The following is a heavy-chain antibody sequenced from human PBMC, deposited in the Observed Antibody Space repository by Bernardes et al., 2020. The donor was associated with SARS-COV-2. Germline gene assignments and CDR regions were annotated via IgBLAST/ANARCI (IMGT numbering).Heavy chain of an antibody. V-gene: IGHV1-2*02. CDR3: ASVTWSQRDDFDF. J-gene: IGHJ3*01. D-gene: IGHD1-26*01. CDR1: GYTFTDYH. Sequence: ASVKVSCKASGYTFTDYHVHWVRQAPGQGLEWMGWIYPKTGGTNYAQNFQGRVTMTRDTSITTAYMELYSLRFDDTAVYYCASVTWSQRDDFDFWGQGTMVTVSS. CDR2: IYPKTGGT.